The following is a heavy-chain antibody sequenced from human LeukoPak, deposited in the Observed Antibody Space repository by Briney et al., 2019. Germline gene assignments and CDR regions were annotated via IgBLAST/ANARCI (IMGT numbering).Heavy chain of an antibody. D-gene: IGHD3-22*01. Sequence: PSETLSLSCTVSGDSVSSGSYYLSWIRQPPGKGLDWITYMSPSGITKYNPSLKSRVTTSVDTSRTQFSLRLSSVTAADTAVYYCARGQDDRSGTFDYWGQGTLVTVSS. J-gene: IGHJ4*02. CDR2: MSPSGIT. CDR3: ARGQDDRSGTFDY. CDR1: GDSVSSGSYY. V-gene: IGHV4-61*01.